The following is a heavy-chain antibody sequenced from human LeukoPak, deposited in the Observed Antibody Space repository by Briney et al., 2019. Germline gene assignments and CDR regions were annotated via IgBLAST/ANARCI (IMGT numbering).Heavy chain of an antibody. CDR3: ARDSVFVHCSGGSCKVGWFDP. D-gene: IGHD2-15*01. V-gene: IGHV1-2*02. CDR2: INPNSGGT. J-gene: IGHJ5*02. Sequence: GASVKVSCKASGYTFTGYYIHWVRQAPGQGLECMGWINPNSGGTNYAQKFRGRVAMTRDTSISTAYMELSSLRSDDTAVYYCARDSVFVHCSGGSCKVGWFDPWGQGTLVTVSS. CDR1: GYTFTGYY.